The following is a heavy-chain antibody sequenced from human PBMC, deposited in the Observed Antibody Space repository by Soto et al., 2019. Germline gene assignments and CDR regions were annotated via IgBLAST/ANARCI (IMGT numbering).Heavy chain of an antibody. J-gene: IGHJ4*02. CDR3: ARDARRVTAFDY. CDR1: GYTFTSYG. Sequence: QVQLVQSGAEVKKPGASVKVSCKASGYTFTSYGISWVRQAPGQGLDWMGWISAYNGNTNYAQKLQGRVTMTTDTATSTADMELRSLRSDDTAVYYCARDARRVTAFDYWGQGTLVTVSS. D-gene: IGHD2-21*02. CDR2: ISAYNGNT. V-gene: IGHV1-18*01.